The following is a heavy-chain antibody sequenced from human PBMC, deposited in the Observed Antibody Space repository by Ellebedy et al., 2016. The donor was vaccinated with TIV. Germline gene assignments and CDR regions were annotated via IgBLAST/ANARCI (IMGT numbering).Heavy chain of an antibody. CDR1: GYTFTSYD. CDR3: ARVYGSGSYLYYYYGMDV. J-gene: IGHJ6*02. V-gene: IGHV1-8*03. D-gene: IGHD3-10*01. CDR2: MNPNSGNT. Sequence: AASVKVSCKASGYTFTSYDINWVRQATGQGLEWMGWMNPNSGNTGYAQKFQGRVTITRNTSISTAYMELSSLSSGDTAVYYCARVYGSGSYLYYYYGMDVWGQGTTVTVSS.